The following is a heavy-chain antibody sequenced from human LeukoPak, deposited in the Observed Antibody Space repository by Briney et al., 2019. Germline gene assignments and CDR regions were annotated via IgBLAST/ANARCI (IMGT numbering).Heavy chain of an antibody. J-gene: IGHJ6*02. CDR3: ARLGCSSTSCYVGNYYYYGMDV. V-gene: IGHV4-59*08. CDR2: IYYSGGT. CDR1: GGSISSYY. D-gene: IGHD2-2*01. Sequence: SETLSLTCTVSGGSISSYYWSWIRQPPGKGLEWIGYIYYSGGTNYNPSLKSRVTISVDTSKNQFSLKLSSVTAADTAVYYCARLGCSSTSCYVGNYYYYGMDVWGQGTTVTVSS.